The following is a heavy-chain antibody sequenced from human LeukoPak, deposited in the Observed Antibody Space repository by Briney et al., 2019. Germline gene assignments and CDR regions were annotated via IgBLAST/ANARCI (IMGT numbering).Heavy chain of an antibody. D-gene: IGHD3-22*01. V-gene: IGHV3-23*01. Sequence: GGSLRLSCAASGFPFSSYAMSGVRQAPGKGLEWVSLIHSGGSTDYGDSVKGRFTISRDNYKNTLYLQMNSLRAEDRAVYYCARGYDTSGSNAFDIWGQRTMVTVSS. J-gene: IGHJ3*02. CDR3: ARGYDTSGSNAFDI. CDR1: GFPFSSYA. CDR2: IHSGGST.